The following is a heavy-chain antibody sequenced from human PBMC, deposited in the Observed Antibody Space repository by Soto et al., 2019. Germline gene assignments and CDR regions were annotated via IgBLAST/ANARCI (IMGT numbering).Heavy chain of an antibody. CDR3: AWKDYYDSGMYYFDY. D-gene: IGHD3-22*01. V-gene: IGHV1-3*01. Sequence: ASVKVSCKTSGYTFNKYPIHWVRQAPGQGLEWMGWINPGNGDTGYSQKFQDRVTITRDTSASTAYMDLSSLRSEDTAVYYCAWKDYYDSGMYYFDYWGQGTLVTVSS. J-gene: IGHJ4*02. CDR2: INPGNGDT. CDR1: GYTFNKYP.